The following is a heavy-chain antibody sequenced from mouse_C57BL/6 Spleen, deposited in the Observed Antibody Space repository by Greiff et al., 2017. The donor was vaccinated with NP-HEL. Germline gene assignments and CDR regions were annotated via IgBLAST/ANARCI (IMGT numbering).Heavy chain of an antibody. Sequence: EVMLVESGGDLVKPGGSLKLSCAASGFTFSSYGMSWVRQTPDKRLEWVATISSGGSYTYYPDSLKGRFTISRDNAKNTQYLQISSLKSEDTAMYDWARQDGYYVNFDYWGQGTTLTVSS. CDR1: GFTFSSYG. CDR2: ISSGGSYT. J-gene: IGHJ2*01. D-gene: IGHD2-3*01. V-gene: IGHV5-6*01. CDR3: ARQDGYYVNFDY.